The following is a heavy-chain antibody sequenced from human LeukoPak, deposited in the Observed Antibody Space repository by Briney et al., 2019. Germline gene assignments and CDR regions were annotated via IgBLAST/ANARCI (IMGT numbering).Heavy chain of an antibody. CDR1: GGTFSSYA. CDR2: IIPIFGTA. Sequence: GSSVKVSCKASGGTFSSYAISWLRQAPGQGLEWMGGIIPIFGTANYAQKFQGRVTITADESTSTAYMELSSLRSEDTAVYYCARDRYVGSSCEMDVWGKGTTVTVSS. V-gene: IGHV1-69*01. D-gene: IGHD6-13*01. CDR3: ARDRYVGSSCEMDV. J-gene: IGHJ6*04.